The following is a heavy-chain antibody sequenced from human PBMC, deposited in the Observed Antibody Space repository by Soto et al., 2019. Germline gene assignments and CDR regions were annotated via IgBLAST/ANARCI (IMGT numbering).Heavy chain of an antibody. V-gene: IGHV3-30-3*01. CDR1: GFTFSSYA. D-gene: IGHD6-13*01. CDR3: ARGLAAAGTNTRVNWFDP. CDR2: ISYDGSNK. Sequence: GGSLRLSCAASGFTFSSYAMHWVRQAPGKGLEWVAVISYDGSNKYYADSVKGRFTISRDNSKNTLYLQMNSLRAEDTAVYYCARGLAAAGTNTRVNWFDPWGQGTLVTVSS. J-gene: IGHJ5*02.